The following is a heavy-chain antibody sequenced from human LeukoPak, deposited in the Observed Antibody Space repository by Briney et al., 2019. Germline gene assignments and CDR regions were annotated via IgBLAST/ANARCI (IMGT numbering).Heavy chain of an antibody. V-gene: IGHV4-39*01. CDR2: IYYSGST. Sequence: PSETLSLTCTVSGGSISSSSYYWGWIRQPPGKGLEWIGSIYYSGSTYYNPSLKSRVTISVDTSKNQFSLKLSSVTAADTAVYYCARHSRVLNWFDPWGQGTLVTVSS. D-gene: IGHD2/OR15-2a*01. CDR3: ARHSRVLNWFDP. J-gene: IGHJ5*02. CDR1: GGSISSSSYY.